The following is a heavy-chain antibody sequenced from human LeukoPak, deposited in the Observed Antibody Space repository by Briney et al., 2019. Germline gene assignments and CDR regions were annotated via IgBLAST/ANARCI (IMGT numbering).Heavy chain of an antibody. J-gene: IGHJ4*02. CDR2: IKSKTDGGTT. D-gene: IGHD3-22*01. CDR1: GFTFSNAW. CDR3: AKGYYYDSSGYYQHFDH. Sequence: GGSLRLSCAASGFTFSNAWMSWVRQAPGKGLEWVGRIKSKTDGGTTDYAAPVKGRFTISRDNSKNTLYLQMNSLRAEDTAVYYCAKGYYYDSSGYYQHFDHWGQGTLVTVSS. V-gene: IGHV3-15*01.